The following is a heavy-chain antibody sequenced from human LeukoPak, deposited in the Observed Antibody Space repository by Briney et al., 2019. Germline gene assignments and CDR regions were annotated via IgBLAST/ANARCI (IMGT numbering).Heavy chain of an antibody. Sequence: ASVKVSCKASGYTFTSYYMHWVRQAPGQGLEWMGWISAYNGNTNYAQKLQGRVTMTTDTSTSTAYMELRSLRSDDTAVYYCARDDEKNYDILTGYYRLFDYWGQGTLVTVSS. CDR3: ARDDEKNYDILTGYYRLFDY. D-gene: IGHD3-9*01. CDR2: ISAYNGNT. J-gene: IGHJ4*02. CDR1: GYTFTSYY. V-gene: IGHV1-18*04.